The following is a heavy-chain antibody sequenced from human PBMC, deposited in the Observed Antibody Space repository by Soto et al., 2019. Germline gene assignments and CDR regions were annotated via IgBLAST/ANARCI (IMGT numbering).Heavy chain of an antibody. V-gene: IGHV4-30-2*01. J-gene: IGHJ5*02. CDR1: GASISSGGYS. CDR2: VYPDGTS. CDR3: ARETTARFDP. D-gene: IGHD5-18*01. Sequence: SETLSLTCSVSGASISSGGYSWSWLRRPPGKGLEWIGYVYPDGTSFYNQALKRRVAIAMDTSKNQFSLNLTSVTAADTAIYFCARETTARFDPWGQGTQVTVSS.